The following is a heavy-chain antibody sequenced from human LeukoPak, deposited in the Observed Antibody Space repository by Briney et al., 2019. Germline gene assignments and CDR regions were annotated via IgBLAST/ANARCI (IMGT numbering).Heavy chain of an antibody. CDR2: IIPIFGTA. Sequence: SVKVSCKASGGTFSSYAISWVRQAPGQGLEWMGGIIPIFGTANYAQKLQGRVTITADESTSTAYMELSSLRSEDTAVYYCARDYGGNGENYYFDYWGQGTLVTVSS. J-gene: IGHJ4*02. V-gene: IGHV1-69*01. CDR3: ARDYGGNGENYYFDY. CDR1: GGTFSSYA. D-gene: IGHD4-23*01.